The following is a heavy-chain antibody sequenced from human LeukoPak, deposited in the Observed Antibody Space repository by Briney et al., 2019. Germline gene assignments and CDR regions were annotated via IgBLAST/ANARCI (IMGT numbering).Heavy chain of an antibody. D-gene: IGHD6-13*01. CDR3: ARENVFGQRLVPHTTTFDY. J-gene: IGHJ4*02. CDR2: IKQDGSEK. Sequence: GGSLRLSCAASGFTFSSYWMSWVRQAPGKGLEWVANIKQDGSEKYYVDSVKGRFTISRDNAKNSLYLQMNSLRAEDTAVYYCARENVFGQRLVPHTTTFDYWGQGTLVTVSS. CDR1: GFTFSSYW. V-gene: IGHV3-7*01.